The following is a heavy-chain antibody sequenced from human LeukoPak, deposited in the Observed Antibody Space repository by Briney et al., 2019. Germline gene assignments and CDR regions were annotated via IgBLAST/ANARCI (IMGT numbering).Heavy chain of an antibody. Sequence: GSLRLSCVASGFTFSSYWMHWVRQDPRKGLVWVSRINGDGRNINYADSVRGRFTISRDNAKNTLNLQMNTLRVEDTAVYYCTRDLMDYDVSTGLHHYYMDVWGQGTTVTVSS. D-gene: IGHD3-9*01. CDR3: TRDLMDYDVSTGLHHYYMDV. J-gene: IGHJ6*02. CDR1: GFTFSSYW. CDR2: INGDGRNI. V-gene: IGHV3-74*01.